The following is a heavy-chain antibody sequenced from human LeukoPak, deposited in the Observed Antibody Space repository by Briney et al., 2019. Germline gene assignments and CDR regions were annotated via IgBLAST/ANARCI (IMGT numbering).Heavy chain of an antibody. Sequence: SETLSLTCTVSGGSISSSSYYWGWIRQPPGKGLEWIGSIYHSGSTYYNPSLKSRVTISVDTSKNQFSLKLSSVTAADTAVYYCARDSLHTIFGVVIMTTDAFDIWGQGTMVTVSS. D-gene: IGHD3-3*01. CDR2: IYHSGST. J-gene: IGHJ3*02. CDR1: GGSISSSSYY. V-gene: IGHV4-39*07. CDR3: ARDSLHTIFGVVIMTTDAFDI.